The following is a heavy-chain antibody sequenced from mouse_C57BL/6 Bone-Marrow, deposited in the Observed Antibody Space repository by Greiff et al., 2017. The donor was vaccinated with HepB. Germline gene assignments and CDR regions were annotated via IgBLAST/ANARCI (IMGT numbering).Heavy chain of an antibody. CDR1: GFTFSSYG. D-gene: IGHD5-1*01. J-gene: IGHJ4*01. Sequence: EVQLKESGGDLVKPGGSLKLSCAASGFTFSSYGMSWVRQTPDKRLEWVATISSGGSYTYYPDSVKGRFTISRDNAKNTLYLQMSSLKSEDTAMYYCARHVSTWDYWGQGTSVTVSS. CDR2: ISSGGSYT. CDR3: ARHVSTWDY. V-gene: IGHV5-6*01.